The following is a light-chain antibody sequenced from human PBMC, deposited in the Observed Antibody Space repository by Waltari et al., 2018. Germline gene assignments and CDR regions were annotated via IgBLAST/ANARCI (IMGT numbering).Light chain of an antibody. V-gene: IGKV3-20*01. CDR2: GTS. Sequence: VLTQSPGTLSLSPGERATPSCRASQSVDAGVLAWFQQKPGQSPRLLIYGTSTRAAGVPDRFSGSGSETDFTLTISSLQPEDFATYYCQQSYITTYTFGQGTKLEIK. J-gene: IGKJ2*01. CDR1: QSVDAGV. CDR3: QQSYITTYT.